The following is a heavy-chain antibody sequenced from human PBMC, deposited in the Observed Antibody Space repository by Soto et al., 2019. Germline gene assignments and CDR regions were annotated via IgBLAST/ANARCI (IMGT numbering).Heavy chain of an antibody. CDR3: ARSVAVAALDY. V-gene: IGHV3-30-3*01. CDR2: ISYDGNKK. D-gene: IGHD6-19*01. Sequence: PGVSLRLSCAASGFTLSTYSMHWVRQAPGKGLEWVAVISYDGNKKYYEDSVKGRFSISRDTSNNTLYLQMNSLRTEDTAVYYCARSVAVAALDYWGQGTLVTVSS. CDR1: GFTLSTYS. J-gene: IGHJ4*02.